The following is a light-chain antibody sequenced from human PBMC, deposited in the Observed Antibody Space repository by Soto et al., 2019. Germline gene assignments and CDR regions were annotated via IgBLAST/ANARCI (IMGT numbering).Light chain of an antibody. CDR3: SSYTSSSTV. V-gene: IGLV2-14*03. Sequence: QSALTQPASVSGSPGQSITISCIGTSSDVGASNYVSWYQQHPGKAPKLIIYDVSNRPSGLSNRFSGSKSGNTASLTISGLQVEDEADYYCSSYTSSSTVFGGGTKVTVL. CDR1: SSDVGASNY. J-gene: IGLJ2*01. CDR2: DVS.